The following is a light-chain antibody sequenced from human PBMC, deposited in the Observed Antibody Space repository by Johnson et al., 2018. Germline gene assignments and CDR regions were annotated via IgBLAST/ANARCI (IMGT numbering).Light chain of an antibody. CDR1: SSNIGNNY. CDR2: ENN. J-gene: IGLJ1*01. CDR3: GTWYSSLSAGNV. V-gene: IGLV1-51*02. Sequence: QSVLTQPPSVSAAPGQKVTISCSGSSSNIGNNYVSWYQQLPGTAPKLLIYENNKRPSGIPDRFPGSKSGTSATLGITGLPTGDEADYYCGTWYSSLSAGNVFGTGTKVTVL.